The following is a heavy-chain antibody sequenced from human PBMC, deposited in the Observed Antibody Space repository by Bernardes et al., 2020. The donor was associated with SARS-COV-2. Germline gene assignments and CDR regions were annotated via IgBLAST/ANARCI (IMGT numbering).Heavy chain of an antibody. CDR1: GFTVSSNY. D-gene: IGHD3-16*02. CDR2: IYSGGST. J-gene: IGHJ4*02. V-gene: IGHV3-66*01. Sequence: GSLRLSCAASGFTVSSNYMSWVRQAPGKGLEWVSVIYSGGSTYYADSVKGRFTISRDNSKNTLYLQMNSLRAEDTAVYYCARDREAHYDYIWGSYRPTYFDYWGQGTLVTVSS. CDR3: ARDREAHYDYIWGSYRPTYFDY.